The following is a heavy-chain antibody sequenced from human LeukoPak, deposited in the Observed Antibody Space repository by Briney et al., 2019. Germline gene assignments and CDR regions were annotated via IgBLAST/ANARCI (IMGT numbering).Heavy chain of an antibody. CDR1: GDSLGSGMYY. Sequence: SETLSLTCTVSGDSLGSGMYYWGWIRQAPGKGLTWIGSIYHSGSIFYNASFESRVAMSVDPSNNQFSLRLTSVTAADTAVYYCARLSRVTTCAKFEHWGQGILVTVSS. J-gene: IGHJ4*02. CDR3: ARLSRVTTCAKFEH. D-gene: IGHD4-17*01. CDR2: IYHSGSI. V-gene: IGHV4-39*01.